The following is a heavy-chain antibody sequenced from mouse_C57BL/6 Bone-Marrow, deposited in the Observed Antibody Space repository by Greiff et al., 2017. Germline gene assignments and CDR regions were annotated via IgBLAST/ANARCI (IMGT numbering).Heavy chain of an antibody. J-gene: IGHJ3*01. D-gene: IGHD1-1*02. CDR1: GFTFSSYA. CDR3: TRDYGEGWFAY. Sequence: EVKLVESGEGLVKPGGSLKLSCAASGFTFSSYAMSWVRQTPETRLEWVAYISSGGDYIYYADTVKGRFTITRDKARNTLYLQMSSRKSADTAMDYCTRDYGEGWFAYWGQGTLVTVSA. CDR2: ISSGGDYI. V-gene: IGHV5-9-1*02.